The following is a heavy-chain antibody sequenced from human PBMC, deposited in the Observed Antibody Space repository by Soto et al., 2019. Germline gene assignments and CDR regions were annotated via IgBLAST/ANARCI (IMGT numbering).Heavy chain of an antibody. CDR3: AKENQHLIHDY. D-gene: IGHD6-13*01. V-gene: IGHV3-30*18. CDR1: GFTFRNYG. CDR2: ISHDGSDK. Sequence: QVQLVESGGGGVRPGRSLRLTCAASGFTFRNYGMHWVRQAPGKGLEWVAVISHDGSDKYYADSMKCRFIISRDNSENTLFLNIKSLKPEDTAVYYCAKENQHLIHDYWGQGTLVTVSS. J-gene: IGHJ4*02.